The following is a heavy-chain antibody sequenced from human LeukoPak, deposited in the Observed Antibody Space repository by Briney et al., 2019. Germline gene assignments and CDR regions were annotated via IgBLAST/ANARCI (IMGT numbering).Heavy chain of an antibody. V-gene: IGHV3-48*03. J-gene: IGHJ4*02. CDR1: GFTFSSYE. Sequence: GGSLRLSCAASGFTFSSYEMNWVRQAPGKGLEWASYISSSGSTIYYADSVKGRFTISRDNAKNSLYLQMNSLRAEDTAVYYCAREGYSSGWYYFDYWGQGTLVTVSP. CDR3: AREGYSSGWYYFDY. CDR2: ISSSGSTI. D-gene: IGHD6-19*01.